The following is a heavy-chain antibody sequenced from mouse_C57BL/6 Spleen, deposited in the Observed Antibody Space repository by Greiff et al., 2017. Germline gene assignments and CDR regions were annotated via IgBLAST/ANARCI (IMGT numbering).Heavy chain of an antibody. CDR3: ARGVLGGWYFDV. Sequence: VQLQQSGPELVKPGASVKISCKASGYTFTDYYMNWVKQSHGKSLEWIGDINPNNGGTSYNQKFKGKATLTVDKSSSTAYMELRSLTSEDSAVYYCARGVLGGWYFDVWGTGTTVTVSS. V-gene: IGHV1-26*01. CDR2: INPNNGGT. J-gene: IGHJ1*03. CDR1: GYTFTDYY. D-gene: IGHD4-1*01.